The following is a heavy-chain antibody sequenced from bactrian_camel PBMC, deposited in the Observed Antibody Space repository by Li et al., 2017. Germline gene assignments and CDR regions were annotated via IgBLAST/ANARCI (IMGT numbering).Heavy chain of an antibody. CDR1: GNTYKDNY. D-gene: IGHD2*01. V-gene: IGHV3S54*01. J-gene: IGHJ7*01. CDR2: IYTGTKSVYGDTT. Sequence: QLVESGGGSVQAGGSLRLSCVATGNTYKDNYMGWFRQRPGEQREGVAIIYTGTKSVYGDTTYYPDSVNGRFTISHNNANDTLYLVMNNLKPDDTAMYYCAAVESGIIESTYCSGRVRGPSYGMDYWGKGTQVTVS.